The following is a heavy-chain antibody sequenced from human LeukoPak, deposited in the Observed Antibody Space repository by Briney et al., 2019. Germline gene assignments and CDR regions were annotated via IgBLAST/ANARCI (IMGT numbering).Heavy chain of an antibody. CDR1: GFTFSSYG. V-gene: IGHV3-33*01. CDR2: IWYDGSNK. J-gene: IGHJ4*02. D-gene: IGHD3-16*01. CDR3: ARDWGKGDY. Sequence: PGGSLRLSCAASGFTFSSYGMHWVRQAPGKGLEWVSLIWYDGSNKYYADSVKGRFTTSRDNSKNTLYLQMNSLRAEDTAVYYCARDWGKGDYWGQGTLVTVSS.